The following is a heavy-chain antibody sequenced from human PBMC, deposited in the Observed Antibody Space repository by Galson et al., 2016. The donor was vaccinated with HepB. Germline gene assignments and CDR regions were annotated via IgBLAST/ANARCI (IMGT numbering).Heavy chain of an antibody. Sequence: ETLSLTCTVSGGSISSSNYYWTWVRQPPGQGLEWIGSINHSGTTFYNEPLNIRVTMSVDTSKSQISLQLTSVTAADTAVYYFASLIILGSGNFFDFWGQGTLVTVSS. CDR3: ASLIILGSGNFFDF. D-gene: IGHD3-10*01. V-gene: IGHV4-39*01. CDR1: GGSISSSNYY. J-gene: IGHJ4*02. CDR2: INHSGTT.